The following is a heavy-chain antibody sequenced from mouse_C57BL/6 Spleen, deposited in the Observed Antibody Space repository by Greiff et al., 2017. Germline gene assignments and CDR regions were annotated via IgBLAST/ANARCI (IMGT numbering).Heavy chain of an antibody. CDR2: IRYAGST. CDR1: GYSITRGYY. D-gene: IGHD1-1*01. Sequence: DVKLQEPGPGLVKPSQSLSLTCSVTGYSITRGYYWNWIRQFPGNKLEWMGYIRYAGSTNYTPSLKNRISLTLDTSKNQFFLKLNSVTTEDTATYYRARDQSSYGYWYCDVWGTGTTVTVSS. CDR3: ARDQSSYGYWYCDV. J-gene: IGHJ1*03. V-gene: IGHV3-6*01.